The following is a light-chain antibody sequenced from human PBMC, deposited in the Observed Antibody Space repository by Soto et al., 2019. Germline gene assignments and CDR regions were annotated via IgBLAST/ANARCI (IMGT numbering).Light chain of an antibody. CDR1: QSISSY. J-gene: IGKJ5*01. CDR2: AAS. Sequence: ESQLTQAPSSLSASLGYIFTITFRASQSISSYLNWYQQKPGKAPKLLIYAASTWQSGVPSRFSGSGSGTDFTLTISSLQPEDFATYYYQQLNSYPITFGQGTRLEIK. V-gene: IGKV1-39*01. CDR3: QQLNSYPIT.